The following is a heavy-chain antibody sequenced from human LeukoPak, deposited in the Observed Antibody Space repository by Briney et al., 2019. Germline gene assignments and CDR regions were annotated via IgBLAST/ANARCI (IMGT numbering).Heavy chain of an antibody. V-gene: IGHV3-48*04. CDR1: GFTFSSYS. Sequence: GGSLRLSCAASGFTFSSYSMNWVRQAQGKGLEWVSYISSSSSTTYYADSVKGRFTISRDNAKNSLYLQMNSLRAEDTAVYYCAREGGSYYWFDYWGQGTLVTVSS. CDR3: AREGGSYYWFDY. J-gene: IGHJ4*02. CDR2: ISSSSSTT. D-gene: IGHD1-26*01.